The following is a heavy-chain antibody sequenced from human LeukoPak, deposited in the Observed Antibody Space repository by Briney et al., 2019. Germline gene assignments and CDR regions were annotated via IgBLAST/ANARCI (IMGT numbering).Heavy chain of an antibody. Sequence: PGGSLRLSCAASGLTFSTYALGWVRQSPGKGLEWVSVINTSGGGTYYTESVQGRFTISRDNTKDTLYLQMNSLRVEDTAVYYCARNWRPDTWGQGTLVTVSS. CDR2: INTSGGGT. D-gene: IGHD3-3*01. V-gene: IGHV3-23*01. CDR1: GLTFSTYA. CDR3: ARNWRPDT. J-gene: IGHJ5*02.